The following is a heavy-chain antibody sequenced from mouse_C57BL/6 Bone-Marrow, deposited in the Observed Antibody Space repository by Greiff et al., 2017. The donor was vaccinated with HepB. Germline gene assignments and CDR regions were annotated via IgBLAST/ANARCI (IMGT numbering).Heavy chain of an antibody. D-gene: IGHD1-1*01. V-gene: IGHV1-5*01. CDR2: IYPGNSDT. J-gene: IGHJ3*01. CDR3: TRPYYYGSSKGFAY. CDR1: GYTFTSYW. Sequence: VQLQQSGTVLARPGASVKMSCKTSGYTFTSYWMHWVKQRPGQGLEWIGAIYPGNSDTSYNQKFKGKAILTADKSSSTAYMELRSLTSEDSAVYYCTRPYYYGSSKGFAYWGQGTLVTVSA.